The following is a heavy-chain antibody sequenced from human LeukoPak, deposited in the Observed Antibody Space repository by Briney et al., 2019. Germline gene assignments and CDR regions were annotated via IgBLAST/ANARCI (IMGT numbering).Heavy chain of an antibody. D-gene: IGHD4-23*01. V-gene: IGHV3-9*01. J-gene: IGHJ4*02. CDR1: GFTFDDYA. CDR3: AKDRNYGGNDGFDY. Sequence: GGSLRLSCAASGFTFDDYAMHWVRQAPGKGLEWVSCISWNSGSIGYADSVKGRFTISRDNAKNSLYLQMNSLRAEDTALYYCAKDRNYGGNDGFDYWGQGTLVTVSS. CDR2: ISWNSGSI.